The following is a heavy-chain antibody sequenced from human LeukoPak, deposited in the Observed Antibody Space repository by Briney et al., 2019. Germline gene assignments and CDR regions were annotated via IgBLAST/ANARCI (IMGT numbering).Heavy chain of an antibody. V-gene: IGHV4-34*01. CDR3: ARGSGGDYSYYYYYCGMDV. D-gene: IGHD4-17*01. J-gene: IGHJ6*02. CDR2: INHSGST. Sequence: PSETLSLTCAVYGGSFSGYYWSWIRQPPGKGLEWIGEINHSGSTNYNPSLKSRVTISVDTSKSQFSLKLSSVTAADTAVYYCARGSGGDYSYYYYYCGMDVWGQGTTVTVSS. CDR1: GGSFSGYY.